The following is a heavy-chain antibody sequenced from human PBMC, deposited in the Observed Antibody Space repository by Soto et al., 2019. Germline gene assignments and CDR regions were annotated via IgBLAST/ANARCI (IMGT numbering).Heavy chain of an antibody. J-gene: IGHJ4*02. CDR1: GYTFTSYY. CDR3: ARVGGYYDSSGYHFDY. V-gene: IGHV1-46*01. Sequence: QVQLVQSGAEVKKPGASVKVSCKASGYTFTSYYMHWVRQAPGQGLEWMGIINPSGGSTSYAQKFQRRVTRSRHTYTCTVYMELSSLRCEDTAVYYCARVGGYYDSSGYHFDYWGQGTLVTVSS. D-gene: IGHD3-22*01. CDR2: INPSGGST.